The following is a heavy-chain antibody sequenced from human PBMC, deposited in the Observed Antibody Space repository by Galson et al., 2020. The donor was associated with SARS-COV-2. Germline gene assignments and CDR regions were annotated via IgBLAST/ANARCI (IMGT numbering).Heavy chain of an antibody. CDR2: ISSSSSTI. J-gene: IGHJ5*02. V-gene: IGHV3-48*04. Sequence: GESLKISCAASGFTFSSYSMNWVRQAPGKGLEWVSYISSSSSTIYYADSVKGRFTISRDNAKNSLYLQMNSLRAEDTAVYYCAREQGVITTMEYNWFDPWGQGTLVTVSS. CDR3: AREQGVITTMEYNWFDP. CDR1: GFTFSSYS. D-gene: IGHD3-10*01.